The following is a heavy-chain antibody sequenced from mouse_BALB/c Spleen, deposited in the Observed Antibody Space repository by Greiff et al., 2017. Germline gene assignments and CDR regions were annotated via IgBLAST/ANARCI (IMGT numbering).Heavy chain of an antibody. CDR1: GYAFTNYL. CDR3: ARSDYRYDDAMDY. CDR2: INPGSGGT. J-gene: IGHJ4*01. Sequence: QVQLQQSGAELVRPGTSVKVSCKASGYAFTNYLIEWVKQRPGQGLEWIGVINPGSGGTNYNEKFKGKATLTADKSSSTAYMQLSSLTSDDSAVYFCARSDYRYDDAMDYWGQGTSVTVSS. V-gene: IGHV1-54*01. D-gene: IGHD2-14*01.